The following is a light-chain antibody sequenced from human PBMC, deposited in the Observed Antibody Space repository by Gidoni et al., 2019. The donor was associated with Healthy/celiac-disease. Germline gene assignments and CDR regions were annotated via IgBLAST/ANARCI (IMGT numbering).Light chain of an antibody. V-gene: IGKV3-20*01. CDR3: QQYGSSPPYT. J-gene: IGKJ2*01. Sequence: EIVLTQSPGTLSLSPGERATLSCRASQSVSSSYLAWYQQKPGQAHRLLIYVASSRATGIPDRFSGSVSGTDFTLTISRLEPEDFAVYYCQQYGSSPPYTLGQGTKLEIQ. CDR1: QSVSSSY. CDR2: VAS.